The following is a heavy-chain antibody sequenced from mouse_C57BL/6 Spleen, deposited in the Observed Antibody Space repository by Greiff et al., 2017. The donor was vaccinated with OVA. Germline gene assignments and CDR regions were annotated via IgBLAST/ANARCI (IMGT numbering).Heavy chain of an antibody. V-gene: IGHV1-69*01. CDR3: ARGAHYGSFAY. CDR1: GYTFTSYW. Sequence: QVQLKQPGAELVMPGASVKLSCKASGYTFTSYWMHWVKQRPGQGLEWIGEIDPSDSYTKYNQKFKGKSTLTVDKSSSTAYMQLSSLTSEDSAVYYCARGAHYGSFAYWGQGTLVTVSA. D-gene: IGHD1-2*01. J-gene: IGHJ3*01. CDR2: IDPSDSYT.